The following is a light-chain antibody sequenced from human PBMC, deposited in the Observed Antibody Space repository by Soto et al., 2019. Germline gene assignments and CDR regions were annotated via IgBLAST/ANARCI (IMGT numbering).Light chain of an antibody. CDR1: SSDVGSYNL. CDR2: EGS. CDR3: CSYAGSPWV. J-gene: IGLJ3*02. Sequence: QSSLTQPASVSFSPGQSITISCTGTSSDVGSYNLVSWYQQHPGKAPKLMIYEGSKRPSGVSNRFSGSKSGNTATLTISGLQAEDEADYYCCSYAGSPWVFGGGTQLTVL. V-gene: IGLV2-23*01.